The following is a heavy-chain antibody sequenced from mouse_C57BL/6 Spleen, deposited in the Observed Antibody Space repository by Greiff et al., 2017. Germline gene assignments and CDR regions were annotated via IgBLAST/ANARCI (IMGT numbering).Heavy chain of an antibody. D-gene: IGHD1-1*01. Sequence: QVQLQQPGAELVKPGASVKLSCKASGYTFTSYWMHWVKQRPGRGLEWIGRIDPNSGGTKYNEKFKSKATLTVDKPSSTAYKQLSSRTSEDSAVYYCASGSGSSHYYAMDYWGQGTSVTVSS. CDR1: GYTFTSYW. CDR3: ASGSGSSHYYAMDY. CDR2: IDPNSGGT. J-gene: IGHJ4*01. V-gene: IGHV1-72*01.